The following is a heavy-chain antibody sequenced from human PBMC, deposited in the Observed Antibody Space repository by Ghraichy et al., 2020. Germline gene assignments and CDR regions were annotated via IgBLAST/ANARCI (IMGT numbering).Heavy chain of an antibody. Sequence: SETLSLTCAVSGDSIISNNWWSWVRQPPGQGLEWIGEIFHSGSTNYNPSLKSRITISLDKSKNQFSLKMTSVTAADTAVYYCAREIDQLRYFDSWGQGTLVTVSS. CDR2: IFHSGST. J-gene: IGHJ4*02. CDR3: AREIDQLRYFDS. D-gene: IGHD2-2*01. CDR1: GDSIISNNW. V-gene: IGHV4-4*02.